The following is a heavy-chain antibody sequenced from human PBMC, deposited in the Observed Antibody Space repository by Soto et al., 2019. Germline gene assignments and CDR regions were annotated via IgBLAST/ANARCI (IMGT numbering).Heavy chain of an antibody. CDR2: IDPSDSQT. D-gene: IGHD3-22*01. J-gene: IGHJ4*02. Sequence: PGESLTISCKVSGYSFAGYGITWVLQKPGKGLEWMGRIDPSDSQTYYSPSFRGHVTISVTKSITTVFLQWSSLRASDTAMYYCARQIYDSDTGPNFKYYFDSWGQGTTVTVSS. CDR1: GYSFAGYG. CDR3: ARQIYDSDTGPNFKYYFDS. V-gene: IGHV5-10-1*01.